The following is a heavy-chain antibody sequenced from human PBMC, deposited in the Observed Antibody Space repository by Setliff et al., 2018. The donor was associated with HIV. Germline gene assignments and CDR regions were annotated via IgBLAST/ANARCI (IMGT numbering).Heavy chain of an antibody. CDR2: IWYDGRNE. V-gene: IGHV3-33*06. J-gene: IGHJ4*02. D-gene: IGHD3-3*01. CDR3: AKDRSEITIFGVIISH. CDR1: GFTFDSYA. Sequence: RLSCAASGFTFDSYAMHWVRQAPGKGLEWVAVIWYDGRNEYYADSVKGRFTISRDNSKNTLYLQMNSLRAEDTAVYYCAKDRSEITIFGVIISHWGQGSLVTVSS.